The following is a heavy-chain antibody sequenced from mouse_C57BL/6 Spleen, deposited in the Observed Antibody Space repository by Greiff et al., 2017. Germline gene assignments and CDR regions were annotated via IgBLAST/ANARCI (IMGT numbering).Heavy chain of an antibody. CDR2: IDPSDSYT. J-gene: IGHJ2*01. V-gene: IGHV1-69*01. CDR3: ARHGSSSYFDY. CDR1: GYTFTSYW. Sequence: QVQLQQPGAELVMPGASVKLSCKASGYTFTSYWMHWVKQRPGQGLEWIGEIDPSDSYTNYNQKFKGKSTLTVDKSSSTAYMQLSSLTSEDSAVYYCARHGSSSYFDYWGQGTTRTVSS. D-gene: IGHD1-1*01.